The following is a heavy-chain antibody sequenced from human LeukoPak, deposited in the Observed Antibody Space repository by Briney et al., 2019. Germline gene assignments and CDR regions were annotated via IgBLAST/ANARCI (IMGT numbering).Heavy chain of an antibody. V-gene: IGHV3-21*06. Sequence: GGSLRLSCAASGFTFSSYTMNWVRQAPGKGLEWVSSLSGTGRYIYYADLMKGRFTISRDNAKNSLYLQMNSLRAEDAAVYYCARSLRDAFDIWGQGTMVTVSS. CDR2: LSGTGRYI. CDR1: GFTFSSYT. CDR3: ARSLRDAFDI. J-gene: IGHJ3*02.